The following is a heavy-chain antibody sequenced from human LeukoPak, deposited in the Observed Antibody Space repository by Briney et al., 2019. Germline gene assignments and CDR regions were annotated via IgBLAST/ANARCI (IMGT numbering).Heavy chain of an antibody. Sequence: PSETLSLTCSVPGGSISSYYWSSIPRTPAKGLERVGHIHCSGRTTYNPSLKRRVTISEDTSKNQLSLKLSSVTAADTAVYSCATLTMRDYGGNSGLDIWGQGTMVTVSS. CDR3: ATLTMRDYGGNSGLDI. CDR1: GGSISSYY. J-gene: IGHJ3*02. V-gene: IGHV4-59*01. D-gene: IGHD4-23*01. CDR2: IHCSGRT.